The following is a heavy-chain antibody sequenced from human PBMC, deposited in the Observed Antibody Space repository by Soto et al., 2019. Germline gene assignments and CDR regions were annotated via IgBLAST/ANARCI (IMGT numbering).Heavy chain of an antibody. CDR3: AIGGDLSGAGPRY. D-gene: IGHD5-12*01. CDR2: SICRTTYR. J-gene: IGHJ4*02. V-gene: IGHV3-21*01. CDR1: GFPSSSYA. Sequence: GSPVRLSFTASGFPSSSYALNWARQAPGKGLQWVSSSICRTTYRYHTDSMKGRFTIPRDHAKNSMYLLMKSVTVEDTAKCYCAIGGDLSGAGPRYWGQGTPGSVSS.